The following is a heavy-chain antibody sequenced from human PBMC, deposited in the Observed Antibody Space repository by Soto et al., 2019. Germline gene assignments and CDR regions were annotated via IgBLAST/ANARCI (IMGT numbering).Heavy chain of an antibody. CDR1: GFTFSNAW. D-gene: IGHD3-16*01. CDR2: IKSKTDGGTT. V-gene: IGHV3-15*07. CDR3: TTLWDYVPGDWFDP. J-gene: IGHJ5*02. Sequence: GGSLRLSCAASGFTFSNAWMNWVRQAPGKGLEWVGRIKSKTDGGTTDYAAPVKGRFTISRDDSKNTLYLQMNSLKTEDTAVYYCTTLWDYVPGDWFDPWGQGTLVTVSS.